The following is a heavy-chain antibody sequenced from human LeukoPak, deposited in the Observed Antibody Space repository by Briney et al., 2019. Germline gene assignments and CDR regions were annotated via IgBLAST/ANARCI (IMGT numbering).Heavy chain of an antibody. CDR1: GYTFTSYG. J-gene: IGHJ6*03. D-gene: IGHD3-16*01. CDR3: ARVVRRRVYYYYYYMDV. Sequence: ASVKVSCKASGYTFTSYGISWVRQAPGQGLEWMGWISAYNGNTNYAQKLQGRVTMTTDTSTSTAYMELRSLRSDDTAVYYCARVVRRRVYYYYYYMDVWGKGTTVTVSS. V-gene: IGHV1-18*01. CDR2: ISAYNGNT.